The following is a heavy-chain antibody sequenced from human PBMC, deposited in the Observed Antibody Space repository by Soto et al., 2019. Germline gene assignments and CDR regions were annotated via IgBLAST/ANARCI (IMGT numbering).Heavy chain of an antibody. CDR3: ASPYYYGSGTHYYYYYGMDV. Sequence: GGSLRLSCAASGFTFSSYAMHWVRQAPGKGLEWVAVISYDGSNKYYADSVKGRFTISRDNSKNTLYLQMNSLRAEDTAVYYCASPYYYGSGTHYYYYYGMDVWGQGTTVTVYS. V-gene: IGHV3-30-3*01. CDR2: ISYDGSNK. J-gene: IGHJ6*02. CDR1: GFTFSSYA. D-gene: IGHD3-10*01.